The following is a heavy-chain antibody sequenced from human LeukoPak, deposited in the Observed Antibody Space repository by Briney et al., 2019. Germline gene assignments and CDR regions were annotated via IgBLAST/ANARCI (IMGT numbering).Heavy chain of an antibody. CDR1: GDSVSNNIAA. D-gene: IGHD1-26*01. V-gene: IGHV6-1*01. CDR2: TYYRSKWYN. Sequence: SQTLSLACAISGDSVSNNIAAWHWIRQSPSRGLEWLGRTYYRSKWYNDYAVSVKSRIAINPDTSKNQFSLQLNSVTPDDTAVYYCARGSVSTRWDPWGQGTLVTVSS. CDR3: ARGSVSTRWDP. J-gene: IGHJ5*02.